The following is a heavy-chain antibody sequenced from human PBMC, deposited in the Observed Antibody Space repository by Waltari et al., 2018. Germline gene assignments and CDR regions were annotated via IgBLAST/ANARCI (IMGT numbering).Heavy chain of an antibody. CDR2: IYGVDST. CDR3: ATFSNWVHDTFDI. D-gene: IGHD3-16*01. CDR1: GCSVSNSY. J-gene: IGHJ3*02. Sequence: EVRLVESGGGLIQPGGSLRLSCAASGCSVSNSYVYWVRQAPGKGLEWISFIYGVDSTLYVDSVKGRFTVSRDNSKNTVHLQMNSVRVDDTAVYYCATFSNWVHDTFDIWGQGTLVSVSS. V-gene: IGHV3-53*01.